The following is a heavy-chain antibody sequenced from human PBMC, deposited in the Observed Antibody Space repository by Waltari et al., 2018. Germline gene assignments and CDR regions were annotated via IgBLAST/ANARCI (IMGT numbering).Heavy chain of an antibody. Sequence: QVQLQESGPGLVKPSETLSLTCTVSGGSISSYYWSWIRQPPGKGLEWIGYIYYSGSTNYNPSLKSRVTISVDTSKNQFSLKLSSVTAADTAVYYCARASVECSSTSCLDYWGQGTLVTVSS. CDR2: IYYSGST. V-gene: IGHV4-59*01. CDR3: ARASVECSSTSCLDY. D-gene: IGHD2-2*01. CDR1: GGSISSYY. J-gene: IGHJ4*02.